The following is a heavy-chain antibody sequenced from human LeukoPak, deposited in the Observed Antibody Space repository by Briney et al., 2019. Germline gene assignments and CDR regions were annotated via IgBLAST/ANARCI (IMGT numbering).Heavy chain of an antibody. CDR2: ISRSSATV. J-gene: IGHJ6*03. CDR1: GYTFSNFD. CDR3: ARDDYSNTRYYYYYYMDV. V-gene: IGHV3-48*01. D-gene: IGHD4-11*01. Sequence: GGSLRLSCSVSGYTFSNFDMNWVRQTPGKGLEWVSYISRSSATVYYAGSVQGRFTISRDNAKNLLYLQMNSLRAEDTAVYYCARDDYSNTRYYYYYYMDVWGKGTTVTVSS.